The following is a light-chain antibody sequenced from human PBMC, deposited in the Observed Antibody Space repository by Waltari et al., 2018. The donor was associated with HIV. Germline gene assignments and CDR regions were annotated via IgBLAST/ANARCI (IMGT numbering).Light chain of an antibody. Sequence: QSALTQPPSASGSPGQSLTIPCTGTSSDIGDYDYVSRYQHQPGEAPKLLIYEVLNRPSGVPHRFSGSKSGNTASLTVSGLQAEDEADYYCSSYGGNSNVIFGGGTKLTVL. CDR1: SSDIGDYDY. J-gene: IGLJ2*01. CDR3: SSYGGNSNVI. CDR2: EVL. V-gene: IGLV2-8*01.